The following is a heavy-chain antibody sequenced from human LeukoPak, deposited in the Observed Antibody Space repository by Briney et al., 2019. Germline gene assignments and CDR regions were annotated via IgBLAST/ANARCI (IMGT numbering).Heavy chain of an antibody. J-gene: IGHJ4*02. CDR2: ISAYNGNT. Sequence: ASVKVSCKASGYTFTSYGISWVRQAPGQGLEWMGWISAYNGNTNYAQKLQGRVTMTTDTSTSTAYMELRSLRSDDTAVYYCARAHYYDSRGYPRDYWGQGTLVTVSS. CDR3: ARAHYYDSRGYPRDY. CDR1: GYTFTSYG. V-gene: IGHV1-18*01. D-gene: IGHD3-22*01.